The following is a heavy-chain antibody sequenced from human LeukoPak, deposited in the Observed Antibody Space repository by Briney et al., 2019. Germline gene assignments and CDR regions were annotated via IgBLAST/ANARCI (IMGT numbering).Heavy chain of an antibody. CDR2: INAGNGNT. Sequence: ASVKVSCKASGYTFTSYAMHWVRQAPGQRLEWMGWINAGNGNTKYSQEFQGRVTITRDTSASTAYMELSSLRSEDMAVYYCARGYYDFWSGYYAFDIWGQGTMVTVSS. J-gene: IGHJ3*02. V-gene: IGHV1-3*03. CDR1: GYTFTSYA. D-gene: IGHD3-3*01. CDR3: ARGYYDFWSGYYAFDI.